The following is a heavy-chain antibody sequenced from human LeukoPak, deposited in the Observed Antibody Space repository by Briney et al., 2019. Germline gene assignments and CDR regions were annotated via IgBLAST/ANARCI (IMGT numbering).Heavy chain of an antibody. Sequence: ASVKVSFKASGYTFTGYYMHWVRQAPGQGLEWMGWINPNSGGTNYAQKFQGRVTMTRDTSISTVYMELSSLRSDDTAVYYCAREESYCTSSSCHLDYWGQGTLVTVSS. D-gene: IGHD2-2*01. CDR2: INPNSGGT. V-gene: IGHV1-2*02. CDR1: GYTFTGYY. CDR3: AREESYCTSSSCHLDY. J-gene: IGHJ4*02.